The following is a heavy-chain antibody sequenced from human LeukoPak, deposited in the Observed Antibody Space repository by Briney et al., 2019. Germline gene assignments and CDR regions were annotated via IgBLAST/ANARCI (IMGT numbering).Heavy chain of an antibody. Sequence: SETLSLTCTVSGGSISSSSYYWGWIRQPPGKGLEWIGSIYYSGSTYYNPSLKSRVTISVDTSKNQFSLKLSSVTAADTAVYYCARVTVTTVTSTRAFDIWGQGTMVTVSS. V-gene: IGHV4-39*07. D-gene: IGHD4-17*01. CDR3: ARVTVTTVTSTRAFDI. CDR2: IYYSGST. CDR1: GGSISSSSYY. J-gene: IGHJ3*02.